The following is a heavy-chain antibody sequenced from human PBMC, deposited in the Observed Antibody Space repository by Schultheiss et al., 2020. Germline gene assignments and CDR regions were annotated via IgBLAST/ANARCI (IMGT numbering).Heavy chain of an antibody. D-gene: IGHD5-12*01. CDR3: AREGDSYSGYDTTYSYYMDV. CDR2: IYYSGST. J-gene: IGHJ6*03. Sequence: SETLSLTCTVSGGSVSSGSYYWSWIRQPPGKGLEWIGYIYYSGSTNYNPSLKSRVTISVDTSKNKFSLKLSSVTAADTAVYYCAREGDSYSGYDTTYSYYMDVWGKGTTVTVSS. CDR1: GGSVSSGSYY. V-gene: IGHV4-61*01.